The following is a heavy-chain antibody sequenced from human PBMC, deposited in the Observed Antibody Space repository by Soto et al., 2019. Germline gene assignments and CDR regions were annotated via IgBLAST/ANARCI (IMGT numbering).Heavy chain of an antibody. CDR3: ARGIQTSYYYYYYMDV. Sequence: SETLSLTCTVSGGSISSHYWNWIRQPPGKGLEWIGYIYHTGSTNYNPSLKSRVTISVDTPKDQFSLTVHSATAADTAVYFCARGIQTSYYYYYYMDVWGKGTTVTVSS. V-gene: IGHV4-59*11. J-gene: IGHJ6*03. CDR1: GGSISSHY. CDR2: IYHTGST.